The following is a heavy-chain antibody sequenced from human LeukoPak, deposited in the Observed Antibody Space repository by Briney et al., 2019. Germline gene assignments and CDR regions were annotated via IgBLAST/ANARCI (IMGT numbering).Heavy chain of an antibody. CDR2: ISSSSSYI. CDR3: ARPVGATTSYAFDI. D-gene: IGHD1-26*01. J-gene: IGHJ3*02. CDR1: GFTFSSYS. V-gene: IGHV3-21*01. Sequence: GGSLRLSCAASGFTFSSYSVNWVRQAPGKGLEWVSSISSSSSYIYYADSVKGRFTISRDNAKNSLYLQMNSLRAEDTAVYYCARPVGATTSYAFDIWGRGTMVTVSS.